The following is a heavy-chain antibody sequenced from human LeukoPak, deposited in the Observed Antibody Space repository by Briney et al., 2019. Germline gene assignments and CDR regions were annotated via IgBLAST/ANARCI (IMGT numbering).Heavy chain of an antibody. D-gene: IGHD6-13*01. CDR2: IYYSGST. CDR3: ARVIAASGTDAFDI. V-gene: IGHV4-59*01. Sequence: PSETLSLTCTVSGGSISSYYWSWIRQPPGKGPEWIGYIYYSGSTNYNPSLKSRVTISVDTSKNQLSLKLSSVTAAHTAVNYCARVIAASGTDAFDIWGQGTMVTVSS. J-gene: IGHJ3*02. CDR1: GGSISSYY.